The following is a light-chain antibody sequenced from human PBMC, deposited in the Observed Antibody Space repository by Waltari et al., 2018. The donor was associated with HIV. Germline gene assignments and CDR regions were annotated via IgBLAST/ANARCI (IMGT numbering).Light chain of an antibody. CDR2: DVS. CDR1: SSDVGGYNY. V-gene: IGLV2-14*01. Sequence: QSALTQPASVSGSPGQPITISCTGTSSDVGGYNYVSWYQQHPGKAPKLIIYDVSNRPSGVSSRVSGSKSGNTASLTISGLQAEDEADYYCSSYTSSSTHVVFGGGTKLTVL. CDR3: SSYTSSSTHVV. J-gene: IGLJ2*01.